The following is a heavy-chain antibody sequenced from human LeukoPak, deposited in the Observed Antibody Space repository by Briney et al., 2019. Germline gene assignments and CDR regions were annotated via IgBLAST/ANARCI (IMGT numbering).Heavy chain of an antibody. V-gene: IGHV1-18*01. J-gene: IGHJ4*02. CDR1: GYTFSDFV. D-gene: IGHD6-19*01. CDR2: ISTYNGNT. CDR3: ARLSVAGTFVDY. Sequence: ASVKVSCKSSGYTFSDFVISWVRQAPGQGLEWMGWISTYNGNTKYAQRLQGRVTMTTDTSTTTAYMELRSLRSDDTAVYYCARLSVAGTFVDYWGQGTLVTVSS.